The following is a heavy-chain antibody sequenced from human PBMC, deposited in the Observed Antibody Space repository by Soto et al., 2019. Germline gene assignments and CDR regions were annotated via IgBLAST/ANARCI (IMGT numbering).Heavy chain of an antibody. J-gene: IGHJ4*02. CDR3: AKVLKVGASLWQDY. CDR1: GLTFSSYA. Sequence: GGSLRLSCAASGLTFSSYAMSWVRQAPGKGLEWVSAISGSGGSTYYADSVKGRFTISRDNSKNTLYLQMNSLRAEDTAVYYCAKVLKVGASLWQDYWGQGTLVTVSS. CDR2: ISGSGGST. V-gene: IGHV3-23*01. D-gene: IGHD1-26*01.